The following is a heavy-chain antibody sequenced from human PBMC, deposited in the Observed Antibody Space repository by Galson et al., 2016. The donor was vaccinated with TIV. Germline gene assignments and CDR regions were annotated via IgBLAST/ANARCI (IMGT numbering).Heavy chain of an antibody. V-gene: IGHV1-2*02. D-gene: IGHD3-9*01. CDR2: INPYSGGT. J-gene: IGHJ4*02. Sequence: SVKVSCKASGYSFSGYYLHWVRQAPGQGLEWMGWINPYSGGTHFAQEFQGRVAMTRDTSISTAYMELSRLRSDDTAVYYCVMFESGLPNWGQGTLVTVSS. CDR1: GYSFSGYY. CDR3: VMFESGLPN.